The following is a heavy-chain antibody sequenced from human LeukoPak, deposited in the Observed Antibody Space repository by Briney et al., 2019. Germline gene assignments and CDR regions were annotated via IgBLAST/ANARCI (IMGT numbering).Heavy chain of an antibody. CDR1: GGSISSHY. CDR2: IYYSGST. D-gene: IGHD3-3*01. Sequence: SETLSLTCTVSGGSISSHYWSWIRQPPGKGLEWIGYIYYSGSTNYNPSLKSRVTISVDTSKNQFSLKLSSVTAADTAVYYCARGLDFWSGTSPYYYYMGVWGKGTTVTVSS. J-gene: IGHJ6*03. V-gene: IGHV4-59*11. CDR3: ARGLDFWSGTSPYYYYMGV.